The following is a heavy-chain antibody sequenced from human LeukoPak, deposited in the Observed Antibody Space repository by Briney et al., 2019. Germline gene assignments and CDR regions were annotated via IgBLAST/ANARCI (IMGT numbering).Heavy chain of an antibody. V-gene: IGHV1-69*01. CDR2: IIPIFGTA. J-gene: IGHJ4*02. Sequence: GSSVKVSCKASGGTFSSYAISWVRQAPGQGLEWMGGIIPIFGTANYAQKFQGRVTITADESTSTAYMELSSLRSEDTAVYYCARESLITVDTAMVGLTQPQYYFDYWGQGTLVTVSS. CDR3: ARESLITVDTAMVGLTQPQYYFDY. CDR1: GGTFSSYA. D-gene: IGHD5-18*01.